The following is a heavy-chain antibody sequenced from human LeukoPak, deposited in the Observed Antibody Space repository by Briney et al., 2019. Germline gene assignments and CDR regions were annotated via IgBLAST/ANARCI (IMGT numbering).Heavy chain of an antibody. V-gene: IGHV4-61*02. J-gene: IGHJ4*02. Sequence: SQTLSLTCTVSGGSISSGSYYWSWIRQPAGKGLEWIGRIYTSGSTNYNPSLKSRVTISVDKSKNQFSLKLSSVTAADTAVYYCARGVGSGSYSTWGQGTLVTVSS. D-gene: IGHD3-10*01. CDR3: ARGVGSGSYST. CDR1: GGSISSGSYY. CDR2: IYTSGST.